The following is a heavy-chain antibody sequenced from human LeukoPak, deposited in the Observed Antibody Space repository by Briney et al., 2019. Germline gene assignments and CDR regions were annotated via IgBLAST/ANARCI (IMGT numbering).Heavy chain of an antibody. CDR2: IIPILGIA. D-gene: IGHD3-10*01. J-gene: IGHJ6*02. CDR1: GGTFSSYA. Sequence: ASVKVSCKASGGTFSSYAISWVRQAPGQGLEWMGRIIPILGIANYARKFQGRVTITADKSTSTAYMELSSLRSEDTAVYYCARGDGSGSYYNRVYYYGMDVWGQGTTVTVSS. V-gene: IGHV1-69*04. CDR3: ARGDGSGSYYNRVYYYGMDV.